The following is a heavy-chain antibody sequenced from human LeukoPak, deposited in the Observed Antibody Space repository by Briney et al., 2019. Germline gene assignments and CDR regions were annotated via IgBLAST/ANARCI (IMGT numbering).Heavy chain of an antibody. D-gene: IGHD4-17*01. V-gene: IGHV3-30-3*01. Sequence: GGSLRLSCAASGFTFDDYTMHWVRQAPGKGLEWVAVISYDGSNKYYADSVKGRFTISRDNSKNTLYLQMNSLRAEDTAVYYCAKDKGYGDYTGAFDIWGQGAMVTVSS. J-gene: IGHJ3*02. CDR2: ISYDGSNK. CDR1: GFTFDDYT. CDR3: AKDKGYGDYTGAFDI.